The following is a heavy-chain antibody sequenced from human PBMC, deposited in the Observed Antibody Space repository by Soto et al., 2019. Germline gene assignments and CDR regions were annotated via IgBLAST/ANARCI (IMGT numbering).Heavy chain of an antibody. CDR1: GFTVSNNY. J-gene: IGHJ4*02. D-gene: IGHD2-2*02. V-gene: IGHV3-53*01. CDR3: ATYTSLDY. CDR2: IYSGGST. Sequence: LRLSCAASGFTVSNNYMSWVRQAPGKGLEWVSLIYSGGSTFYADSVKGRFTISRDNSKNTLFLQMNSLRAEDTAVYFCATYTSLDYWGQGTLVTVSS.